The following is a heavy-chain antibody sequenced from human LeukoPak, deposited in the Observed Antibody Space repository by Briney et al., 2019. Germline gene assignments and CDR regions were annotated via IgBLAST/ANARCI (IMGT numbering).Heavy chain of an antibody. D-gene: IGHD2-21*02. J-gene: IGHJ4*02. CDR2: IKPDGSEK. CDR3: ARDLRFCGGDCYSDY. V-gene: IGHV3-7*01. CDR1: GFPFSSYW. Sequence: PGGSLRLSCAASGFPFSSYWMSWVRQAPGKGLEWVANIKPDGSEKSYVDSVKGRFTISRDNAKNSLYLQMNSLRDEDTAVYYCARDLRFCGGDCYSDYWGQGTLVTVSS.